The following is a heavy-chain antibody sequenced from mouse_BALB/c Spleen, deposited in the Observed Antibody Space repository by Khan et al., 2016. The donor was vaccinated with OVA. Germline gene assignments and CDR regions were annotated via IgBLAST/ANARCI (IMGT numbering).Heavy chain of an antibody. CDR3: ARDAGRY. J-gene: IGHJ4*01. CDR2: INPKNGVT. D-gene: IGHD3-3*01. Sequence: EVQLQQSGPELVKPGASVKISCKTSGYTFTEYTLHWVKQSHGKSLEWIGVINPKNGVTSYNQKFKGKATLTVDKSSRTAYMEFRSLTSEDSAVYDCARDAGRYWGQGTSGTVSS. V-gene: IGHV1-18*01. CDR1: GYTFTEYT.